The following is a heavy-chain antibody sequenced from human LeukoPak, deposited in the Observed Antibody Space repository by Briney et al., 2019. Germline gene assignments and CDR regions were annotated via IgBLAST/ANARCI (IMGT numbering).Heavy chain of an antibody. CDR3: ARGDDTAMVLDY. CDR1: GYSITSYW. J-gene: IGHJ4*02. D-gene: IGHD5-18*01. Sequence: GESLKISCKGSGYSITSYWISWVRQMPGKGLEWMGRIDPSDSYTNYSPSFQGHVTISADKSISTAYLQWSSLKASDTAMYYCARGDDTAMVLDYWGQGTLVTVSS. V-gene: IGHV5-10-1*01. CDR2: IDPSDSYT.